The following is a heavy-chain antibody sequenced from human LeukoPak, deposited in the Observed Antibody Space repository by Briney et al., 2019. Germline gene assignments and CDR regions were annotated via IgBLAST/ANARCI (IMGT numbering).Heavy chain of an antibody. CDR3: AKVGSRLDGYNFYFDY. Sequence: GGSLRLSCAASGFTFSSYEMNWVRQAPGKGLEWVSYISSSGSTIYYADSVKGRFTISRDKSKNTVYLQMNSLRAEDTAVYYCAKVGSRLDGYNFYFDYWGQGTLVTVSP. D-gene: IGHD5-24*01. V-gene: IGHV3-48*03. J-gene: IGHJ4*02. CDR1: GFTFSSYE. CDR2: ISSSGSTI.